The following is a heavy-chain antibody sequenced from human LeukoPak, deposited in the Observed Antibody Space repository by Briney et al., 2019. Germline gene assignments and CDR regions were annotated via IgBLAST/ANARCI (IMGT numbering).Heavy chain of an antibody. D-gene: IGHD2-2*02. V-gene: IGHV4-59*01. CDR3: ARHRTVGQLLYKGLVGWFDP. Sequence: SETLSLTCTVSGGSISSYYWSWIRQPPGKGLEWIGYIYYSGSTNYNPSLKSRVTISVDTSKNQFSLKLSSVTAADTAVYYCARHRTVGQLLYKGLVGWFDPWGQGTLVTVSS. CDR1: GGSISSYY. CDR2: IYYSGST. J-gene: IGHJ5*02.